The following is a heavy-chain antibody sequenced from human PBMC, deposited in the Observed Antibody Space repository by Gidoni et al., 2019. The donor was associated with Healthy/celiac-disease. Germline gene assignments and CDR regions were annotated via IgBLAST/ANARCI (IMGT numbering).Heavy chain of an antibody. CDR2: IWYDGSNK. CDR1: GFTFSSYG. Sequence: QVQLVESGGGVVQPGRSLRLSCAASGFTFSSYGMHWVRQAPGKGLEWVAVIWYDGSNKYYADSVKGRFTISRDNSKNTLYLQMNSLRAEDTAVYYCARDIVVVPAAMAGWFDPWGQGTLVTVSS. J-gene: IGHJ5*02. CDR3: ARDIVVVPAAMAGWFDP. V-gene: IGHV3-33*01. D-gene: IGHD2-2*01.